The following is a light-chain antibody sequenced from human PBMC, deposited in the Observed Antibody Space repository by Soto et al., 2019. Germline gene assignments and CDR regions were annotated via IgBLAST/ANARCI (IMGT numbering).Light chain of an antibody. J-gene: IGKJ1*01. Sequence: DIQMTQSPSTLSASVGDRVTITCRASQSFTRWLAWYQQKPGKAPKLLIYDVSTLDSGVPSRFSGSGSGTEFTLTISSLQPADFAAYYCLQYNTYVRTFGQGTMFDIK. CDR2: DVS. CDR1: QSFTRW. V-gene: IGKV1-5*01. CDR3: LQYNTYVRT.